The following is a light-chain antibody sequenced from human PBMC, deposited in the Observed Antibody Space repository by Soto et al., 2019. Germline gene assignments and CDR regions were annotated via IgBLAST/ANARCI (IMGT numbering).Light chain of an antibody. CDR1: SSDVGGYNY. J-gene: IGLJ3*02. Sequence: QSALTQPASVSGSPGQSVTISCTGTSSDVGGYNYVSWYQPYPGTAPKLLIYDVSDRPSGVSNRFSGSKSGNTASLTISGLQAEDEADYHCSSYTSSTTWVFGGGTKLTVL. CDR3: SSYTSSTTWV. CDR2: DVS. V-gene: IGLV2-14*01.